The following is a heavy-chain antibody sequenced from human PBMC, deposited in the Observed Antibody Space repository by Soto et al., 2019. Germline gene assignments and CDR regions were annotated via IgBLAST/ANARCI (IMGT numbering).Heavy chain of an antibody. V-gene: IGHV4-34*01. CDR2: INHSGST. J-gene: IGHJ6*03. CDR3: ARGRSVTAMVSSYYYYYMDV. CDR1: GGSFSGYY. Sequence: SETLSLTCAVYGGSFSGYYWSWIRQPPGKGLEWIGEINHSGSTNYNPSLKSRVTISVDTSKNQFSLKLSSVTAADTAVYYCARGRSVTAMVSSYYYYYMDVWGKGTTVTVSS. D-gene: IGHD5-18*01.